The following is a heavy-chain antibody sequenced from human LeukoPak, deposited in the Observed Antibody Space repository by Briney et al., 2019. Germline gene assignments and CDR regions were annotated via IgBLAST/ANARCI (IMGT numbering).Heavy chain of an antibody. Sequence: PGGSLRLSCAASGFTFRIYGMHWVRQAPGKGLEWVAFIRYDGSNKYYADSVKGRFTISRDNSKNTLYLQMNCLRAEDTAVYYCAKGPFDPWGQGTLVIVSS. CDR3: AKGPFDP. CDR2: IRYDGSNK. J-gene: IGHJ5*02. V-gene: IGHV3-30*02. CDR1: GFTFRIYG.